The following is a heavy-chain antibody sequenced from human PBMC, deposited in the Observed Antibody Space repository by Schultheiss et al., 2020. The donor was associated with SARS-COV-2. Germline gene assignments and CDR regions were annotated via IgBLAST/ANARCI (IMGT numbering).Heavy chain of an antibody. CDR3: ARVSLRGSDY. Sequence: SQTLSLTCTVSGGSISSYYWSWIRQSPGKGLEWIGYIYYGGSTNYNPSFKSRVTISADTSKNQLSLNLDSVTAADTAVYYCARVSLRGSDYWGQGTLVTVSS. J-gene: IGHJ4*02. D-gene: IGHD3-10*01. CDR1: GGSISSYY. V-gene: IGHV4-59*01. CDR2: IYYGGST.